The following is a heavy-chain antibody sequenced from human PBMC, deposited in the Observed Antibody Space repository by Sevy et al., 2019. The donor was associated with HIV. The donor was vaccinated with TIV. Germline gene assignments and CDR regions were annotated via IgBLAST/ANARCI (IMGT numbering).Heavy chain of an antibody. CDR2: ISSRSGTI. J-gene: IGHJ4*02. CDR3: ARGGYPRPFDY. CDR1: GITLSNYG. D-gene: IGHD1-1*01. V-gene: IGHV3-48*01. Sequence: GGSLRLSCAASGITLSNYGVNWVRQAPGKGLEWVSYISSRSGTIYYADSVKGRFTISRDNAKNTLSPQMNSLRAEDTAVYYCARGGYPRPFDYWGQGTLVTVSS.